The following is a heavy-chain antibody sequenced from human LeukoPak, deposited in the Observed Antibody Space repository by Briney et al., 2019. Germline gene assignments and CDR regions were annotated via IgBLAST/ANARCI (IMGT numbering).Heavy chain of an antibody. Sequence: SETLSLTCAVYGGSFSGYYWSWIRQPPGKGLEWIGEINHSGSTNYNPSVTSRVTISVDTSTNQSSLKLSSVTAADTAVYYCARGDGGGGNFDFWGQGTLVSVSS. CDR2: INHSGST. CDR3: ARGDGGGGNFDF. D-gene: IGHD5-24*01. V-gene: IGHV4-34*01. J-gene: IGHJ4*02. CDR1: GGSFSGYY.